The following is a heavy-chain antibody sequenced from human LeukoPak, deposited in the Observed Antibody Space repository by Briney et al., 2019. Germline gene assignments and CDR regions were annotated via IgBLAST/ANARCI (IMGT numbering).Heavy chain of an antibody. D-gene: IGHD3-10*01. CDR3: ATGYYGSGSFGY. Sequence: ASVTVSCKVSGYTLTELSMHWVRQAPGKGLEWMGGFDPEDGETIYAQKFQGRVTMTEDTSTDTAYMELSSLRSEDTAVYYCATGYYGSGSFGYWGQGTLVTVSS. CDR1: GYTLTELS. V-gene: IGHV1-24*01. J-gene: IGHJ4*02. CDR2: FDPEDGET.